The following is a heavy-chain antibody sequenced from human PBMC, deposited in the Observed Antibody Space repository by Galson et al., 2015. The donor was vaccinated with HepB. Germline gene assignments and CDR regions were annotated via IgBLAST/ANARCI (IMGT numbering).Heavy chain of an antibody. CDR1: GYTFTSYG. Sequence: SCKASGYTFTSYGISWVRQAPGQGLEWMGWISAYNGNTNYAQKLQGRVTMTTDTSTSTAYMELRSLRSDDTAVYYCAREGVGYDFWSGYYTGYNWFDPWGQGTLVTVSS. CDR3: AREGVGYDFWSGYYTGYNWFDP. V-gene: IGHV1-18*01. CDR2: ISAYNGNT. D-gene: IGHD3-3*01. J-gene: IGHJ5*02.